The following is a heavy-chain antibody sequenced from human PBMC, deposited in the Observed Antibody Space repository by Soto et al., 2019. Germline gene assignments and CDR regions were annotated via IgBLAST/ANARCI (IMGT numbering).Heavy chain of an antibody. CDR1: AFTFSSYS. CDR2: ISSSSSYI. V-gene: IGHV3-21*01. J-gene: IGHJ2*01. Sequence: EVQLVESGGCLVKPGGSLRLSCAASAFTFSSYSMNWVRQAPGKGLEWASSISSSSSYIYYADSVKGRFTISRDNAKNSLYLQMNSLRAEDTAVYYCARGHGATVTTSWCFDLWGRGTLVTVSS. CDR3: ARGHGATVTTSWCFDL. D-gene: IGHD4-17*01.